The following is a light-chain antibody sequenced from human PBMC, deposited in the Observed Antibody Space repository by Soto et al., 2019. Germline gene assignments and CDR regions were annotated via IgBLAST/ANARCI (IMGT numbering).Light chain of an antibody. CDR1: QSLSSSF. CDR3: QQYDNSPLT. CDR2: GAS. Sequence: EIVLTQSPGTLSLSPGKRATLSCRASQSLSSSFLAWYQQKPGQAPRLLIYGASSRATGIPDRFSGSGSGTDFTLTINRLEPEDFAVYYCQQYDNSPLTFGGGTKVEIK. J-gene: IGKJ4*01. V-gene: IGKV3-20*01.